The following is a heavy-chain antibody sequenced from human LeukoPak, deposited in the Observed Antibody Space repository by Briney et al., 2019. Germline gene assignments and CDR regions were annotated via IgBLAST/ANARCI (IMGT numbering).Heavy chain of an antibody. D-gene: IGHD1-26*01. Sequence: GSSVKVSCKASGGAFTNYAINWVRQAPGQGLEWMGRVIPILGVENYAQKFQGRVTITADKSTSTAYMELSSLRSEDTAVYYCARGDGVGATGAFDIWGQGTMVTVSS. CDR3: ARGDGVGATGAFDI. V-gene: IGHV1-69*04. J-gene: IGHJ3*02. CDR2: VIPILGVE. CDR1: GGAFTNYA.